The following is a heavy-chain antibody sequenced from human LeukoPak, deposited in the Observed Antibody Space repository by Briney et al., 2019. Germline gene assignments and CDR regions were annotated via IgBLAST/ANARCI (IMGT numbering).Heavy chain of an antibody. D-gene: IGHD1-26*01. J-gene: IGHJ4*02. V-gene: IGHV3-9*01. CDR1: GFTFDDYA. CDR2: ISWNSGSI. Sequence: GRSLRLSCAASGFTFDDYAMHWVRQAPGKGLEWVSGISWNSGSIGYADSVKGRFTISRDNAKSSLYLQMNGLRAEDTAVYYCAKDVRVSTWELPHYWGQGTLVTVSS. CDR3: AKDVRVSTWELPHY.